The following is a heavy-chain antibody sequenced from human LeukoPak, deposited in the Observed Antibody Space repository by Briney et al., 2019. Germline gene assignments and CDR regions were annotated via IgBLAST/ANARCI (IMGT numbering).Heavy chain of an antibody. D-gene: IGHD3-22*01. Sequence: PGGSLRLSCAASGFTFSSYAMSWVRQAPGKGLEWVSSISSSSSYIYYADSVKGRFTISRDNAKNSLYLQMNSLRAEDTAVYYCARVYDSSGYCWGKGTTVTVSS. CDR1: GFTFSSYA. V-gene: IGHV3-21*01. CDR2: ISSSSSYI. CDR3: ARVYDSSGYC. J-gene: IGHJ6*04.